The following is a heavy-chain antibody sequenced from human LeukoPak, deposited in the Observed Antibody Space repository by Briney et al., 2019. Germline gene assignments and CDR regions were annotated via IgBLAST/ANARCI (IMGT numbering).Heavy chain of an antibody. D-gene: IGHD6-13*01. V-gene: IGHV4-39*01. CDR1: RGSISSSSYY. CDR2: IYYSGST. J-gene: IGHJ5*02. CDR3: ARHVPGAAGILRWFDP. Sequence: ASETLSLTCTVSRGSISSSSYYWCWIRQPPGKGLEWIGSIYYSGSTYYNPSLKSRVTISVDTSKNQFSLKLSSVTAADTAVYYCARHVPGAAGILRWFDPWGQGTLVTVSS.